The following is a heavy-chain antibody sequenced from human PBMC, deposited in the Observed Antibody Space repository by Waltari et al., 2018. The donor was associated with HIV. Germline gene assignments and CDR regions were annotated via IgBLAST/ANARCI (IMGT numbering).Heavy chain of an antibody. CDR3: ARRGMAAAGTGAGAFDY. J-gene: IGHJ4*02. V-gene: IGHV5-51*01. D-gene: IGHD6-13*01. Sequence: EVQLVQSGAEVKKPGESLKISCKGSGYSFTNYWIGWVRQMPGKGLEWMGIIYPCDSDTSYSPSFQGQVTISAVKSISTAYLQLSSLKASDTAMYYCARRGMAAAGTGAGAFDYWGQGTLVTVSS. CDR1: GYSFTNYW. CDR2: IYPCDSDT.